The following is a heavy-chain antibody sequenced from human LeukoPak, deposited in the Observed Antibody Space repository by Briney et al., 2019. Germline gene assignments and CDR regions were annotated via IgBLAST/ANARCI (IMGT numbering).Heavy chain of an antibody. CDR1: GFIFNDYF. V-gene: IGHV3-20*04. D-gene: IGHD6-19*01. J-gene: IGHJ4*02. CDR3: ARVSDISVAAYFDY. CDR2: INWNGGST. Sequence: PGGSLRLSCAASGFIFNDYFMGWIRQAPGKGLEWVSTINWNGGSTGYADSVKGRFTISRDNAKNSLYLQMNSLRAEDTALYYCARVSDISVAAYFDYWGQGTLVTVSS.